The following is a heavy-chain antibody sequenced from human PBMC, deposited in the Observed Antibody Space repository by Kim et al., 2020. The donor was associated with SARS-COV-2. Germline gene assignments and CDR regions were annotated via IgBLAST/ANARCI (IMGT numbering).Heavy chain of an antibody. Sequence: SETLSLTCTVSGGSISSSSYYWGWIRQPPGKGLEWIGSIYHSWSTYYNPSLKSRVTISVDTSKNQFSLKLSSVTAADTAVYYCAAPKSGYWGQGTLVTVSS. CDR1: GGSISSSSYY. J-gene: IGHJ4*02. CDR3: AAPKSGY. V-gene: IGHV4-39*01. CDR2: IYHSWST.